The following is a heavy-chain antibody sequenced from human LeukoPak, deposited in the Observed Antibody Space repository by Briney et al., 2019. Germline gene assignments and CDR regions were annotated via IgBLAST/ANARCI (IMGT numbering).Heavy chain of an antibody. CDR2: IKQDGTEK. Sequence: GGSLRLSCAASGFTFNTYWMSWVRQAPGKGPEWVASIKQDGTEKFYVGSVRGRFTISRDNAKNSLYLQMNSLRAEDTAVYYCAREAGATFDYWGQGTLVTVSS. J-gene: IGHJ4*02. CDR1: GFTFNTYW. V-gene: IGHV3-7*01. CDR3: AREAGATFDY.